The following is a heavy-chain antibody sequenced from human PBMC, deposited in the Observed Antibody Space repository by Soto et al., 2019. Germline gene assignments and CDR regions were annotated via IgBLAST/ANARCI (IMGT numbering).Heavy chain of an antibody. CDR2: TYYSGST. J-gene: IGHJ5*02. D-gene: IGHD2-2*01. V-gene: IGHV4-31*03. Sequence: SETLSLTCTVSGGSISSGGYYWSWIRQHPGKGLEWIGYTYYSGSTYYNPSLKSRVTISVDTSKNQFSLKLGSVTAADTAVYYCARGLGYCSSTSCRRWFDPWGQGTLVTVSS. CDR3: ARGLGYCSSTSCRRWFDP. CDR1: GGSISSGGYY.